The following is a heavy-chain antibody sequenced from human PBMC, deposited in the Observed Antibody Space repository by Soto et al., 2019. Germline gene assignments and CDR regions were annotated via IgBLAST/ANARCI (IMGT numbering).Heavy chain of an antibody. CDR3: ARALPYYYGSGSYGNWFDP. Sequence: SETLSLTCAVYGGSFSGYYWSWIRQPPGKGLEWIGEINHSGSTNYNPSLKSRVTISVDTSKNQFSLKLSSVTAADTAVYYCARALPYYYGSGSYGNWFDPWGQGTLVTVSS. CDR2: INHSGST. J-gene: IGHJ5*02. V-gene: IGHV4-34*01. D-gene: IGHD3-10*01. CDR1: GGSFSGYY.